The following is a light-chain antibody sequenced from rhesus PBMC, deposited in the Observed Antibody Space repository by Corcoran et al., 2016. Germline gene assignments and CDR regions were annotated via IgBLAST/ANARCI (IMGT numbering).Light chain of an antibody. CDR1: QSISSW. Sequence: DIQMTQSPSSLSASVGDTVIITCRASQSISSWLAWYQQKPGKAPKLLIYKASSLQSGVPSRFSGSGSGTDFTLTISSLQSEDFATYYCQQCSSSPWTFGQGTKVEIK. J-gene: IGKJ1*01. V-gene: IGKV1-22*01. CDR2: KAS. CDR3: QQCSSSPWT.